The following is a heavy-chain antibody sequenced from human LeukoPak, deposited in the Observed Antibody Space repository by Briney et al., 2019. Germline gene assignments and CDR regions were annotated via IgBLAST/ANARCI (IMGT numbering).Heavy chain of an antibody. CDR2: INSGGSA. CDR3: AREVGSSGWLDY. Sequence: QPGGSLRLSCAASGFTFSSYTMAWVRQAPGKGLEWVSAINSGGSAYFADSVKGRFTISRDNSQDTLYLQMNSLRAEDTAVYYCAREVGSSGWLDYWGQGTLVTVSS. D-gene: IGHD6-19*01. J-gene: IGHJ4*02. CDR1: GFTFSSYT. V-gene: IGHV3-23*01.